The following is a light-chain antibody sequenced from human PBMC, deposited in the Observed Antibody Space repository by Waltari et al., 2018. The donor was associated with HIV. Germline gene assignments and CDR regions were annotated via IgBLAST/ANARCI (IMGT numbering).Light chain of an antibody. V-gene: IGKV2-28*01. CDR1: QSLLHTNRYTY. CDR3: MQALETPGT. Sequence: ILMTQSPVSLSVTAGELATISCTSSQSLLHTNRYTYLDWYLQKPGQSPQLLIYLVSYRAAGVSDRFSGSGSGTDFTLKISRVEADDVGVYYCMQALETPGTFGQGTRLDI. CDR2: LVS. J-gene: IGKJ2*01.